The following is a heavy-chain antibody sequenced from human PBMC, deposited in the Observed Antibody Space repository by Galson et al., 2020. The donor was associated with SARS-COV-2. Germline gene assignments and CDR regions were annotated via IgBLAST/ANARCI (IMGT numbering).Heavy chain of an antibody. V-gene: IGHV4-34*01. CDR1: GGSLNGYY. Sequence: SETLSLTCAVSGGSLNGYYWSWIRQSPGKGLEWIGETNHGGTTKYNPSLESRVTISVDMSKNQFSLNLRSVTAADTAVYYCARGPGRGPYGVIKGPRRFYYMAVWGKGTTVSVSS. CDR3: ARGPGRGPYGVIKGPRRFYYMAV. J-gene: IGHJ6*03. D-gene: IGHD3-10*01. CDR2: TNHGGTT.